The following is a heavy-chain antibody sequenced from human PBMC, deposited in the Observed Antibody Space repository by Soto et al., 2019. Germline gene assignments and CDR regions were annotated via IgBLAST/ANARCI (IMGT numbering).Heavy chain of an antibody. J-gene: IGHJ6*02. D-gene: IGHD3-16*01. CDR2: ISPYTGNT. CDR1: GYIFVNYG. V-gene: IGHV1-18*01. CDR3: VMVDNYVTPTPQDV. Sequence: VKVSCKASGYIFVNYGIAWVRQAPGQGLEWMGWISPYTGNTHSASKVQGRLTMTTDTSTSTAYMDLGSLTSDDTAVYYCVMVDNYVTPTPQDVWGQGTTVTV.